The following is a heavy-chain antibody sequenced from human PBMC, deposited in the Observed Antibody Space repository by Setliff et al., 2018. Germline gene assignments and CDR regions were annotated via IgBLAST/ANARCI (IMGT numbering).Heavy chain of an antibody. J-gene: IGHJ4*02. CDR2: IYTSWST. Sequence: PSETLSLTCTVSGDSISSRRNYWGWFRQPAGKELEWIGQIYTSWSTNYNPSLKSRVTISVDTSENQFSLNLQSVTPADAGVYYCARGLPSGWYRGFDFWGQGSLVTVSS. V-gene: IGHV4-61*09. D-gene: IGHD6-19*01. CDR1: GDSISSRRNY. CDR3: ARGLPSGWYRGFDF.